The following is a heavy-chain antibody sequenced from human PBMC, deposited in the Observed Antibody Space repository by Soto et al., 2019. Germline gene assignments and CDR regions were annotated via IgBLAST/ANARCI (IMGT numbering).Heavy chain of an antibody. CDR2: IYYSGST. V-gene: IGHV4-39*01. CDR1: GGSISSSSYY. J-gene: IGHJ5*02. Sequence: SETLSLTCTVSGGSISSSSYYWGWIRQPPGKGLEWIGSIYYSGSTYYNPSLKSRVTISVDTSKNQFSLKLSSVTAADTAVYYCARHGSGSYYNNWFDPWGKGTLVTSPQ. D-gene: IGHD3-10*01. CDR3: ARHGSGSYYNNWFDP.